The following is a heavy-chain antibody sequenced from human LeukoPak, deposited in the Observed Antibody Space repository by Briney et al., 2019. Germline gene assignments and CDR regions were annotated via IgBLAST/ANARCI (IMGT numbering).Heavy chain of an antibody. V-gene: IGHV3-7*01. Sequence: GGSLRLSCAASGFTFSSYWMSWVRQAPGKGLEWVANIKKDGSEKYYVDSVKGRFTISRDNAKTSLYLQMNSLRAEDTAVYYCARDPSPYPQDRDAFDIWGQGTMVTVSS. CDR1: GFTFSSYW. CDR3: ARDPSPYPQDRDAFDI. J-gene: IGHJ3*02. CDR2: IKKDGSEK.